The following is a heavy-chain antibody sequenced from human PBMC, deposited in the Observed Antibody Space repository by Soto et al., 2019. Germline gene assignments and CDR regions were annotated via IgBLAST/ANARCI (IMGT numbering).Heavy chain of an antibody. CDR3: ARVSSDLAVPHYYYGMDV. CDR1: GYTFTGYY. D-gene: IGHD2-15*01. CDR2: INPNSGGT. Sequence: ASVKVSCKASGYTFTGYYMHWVRQAPGQGLEWMGWINPNSGGTNYAQKFQGWVTMTRDTSISTAYMELSRLRSDDTAVYYCARVSSDLAVPHYYYGMDVWGQGTTVTVSS. J-gene: IGHJ6*02. V-gene: IGHV1-2*04.